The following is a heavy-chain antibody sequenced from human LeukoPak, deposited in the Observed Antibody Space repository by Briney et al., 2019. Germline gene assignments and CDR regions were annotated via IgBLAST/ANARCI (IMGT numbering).Heavy chain of an antibody. CDR3: ARAYYYDSSGYYSDY. J-gene: IGHJ4*02. CDR2: IIPILGIA. D-gene: IGHD3-22*01. CDR1: GGTFSSYA. V-gene: IGHV1-69*04. Sequence: SVKVSCKASGGTFSSYAISWVRQAPGQGLEWMGRIIPILGIANYAQKFQGRVTITADKSTSTAYMELRSLRSDDTAVYYCARAYYYDSSGYYSDYWGQGTLVTVSS.